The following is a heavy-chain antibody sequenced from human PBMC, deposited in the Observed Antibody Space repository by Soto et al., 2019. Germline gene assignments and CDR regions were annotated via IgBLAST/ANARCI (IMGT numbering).Heavy chain of an antibody. CDR1: GASISGSYYY. V-gene: IGHV4-39*01. CDR3: ATSKKGYNWNYFDH. CDR2: VFYTGFT. J-gene: IGHJ4*02. Sequence: PSETLSLTCAVSGASISGSYYYWAWLRQSPGKGPEWIGSVFYTGFTSYNPSLESRVSVSVDTSKSQFSLKLSAVTAADTAVYYCATSKKGYNWNYFDHWGQGVLVTVSS. D-gene: IGHD1-20*01.